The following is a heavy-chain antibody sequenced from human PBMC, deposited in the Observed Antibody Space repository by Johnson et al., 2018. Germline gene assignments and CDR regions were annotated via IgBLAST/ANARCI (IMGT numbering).Heavy chain of an antibody. CDR3: ARDGGSVVVPVVGHWFDP. J-gene: IGHJ5*02. CDR1: GFTFSSYW. Sequence: VQLQESGGGLVQPGGSLRLSCAASGFTFSSYWMHWVRKAPGKGLVWVSRINSDGSSTSYADSVKGRFTISRDNAKNTLYLQMNSLRAEDTSVYYCARDGGSVVVPVVGHWFDPWGQGTLVTVSS. V-gene: IGHV3-74*01. CDR2: INSDGSST. D-gene: IGHD2-2*01.